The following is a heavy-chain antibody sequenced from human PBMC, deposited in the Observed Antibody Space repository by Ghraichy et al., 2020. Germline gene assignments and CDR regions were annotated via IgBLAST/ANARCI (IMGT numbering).Heavy chain of an antibody. D-gene: IGHD5-18*01. CDR2: IRSKAYGGTT. J-gene: IGHJ6*03. CDR3: TRDRLFTAMSLYYMDV. CDR1: GFTFGDYA. Sequence: GGSLRLSCTASGFTFGDYAMSWFRQAPGKGLEWVGFIRSKAYGGTTEYAASVKGRFTISRDDSKSIAYLQMNSLKTEDTAVYYCTRDRLFTAMSLYYMDVWGKGTTVTVSS. V-gene: IGHV3-49*03.